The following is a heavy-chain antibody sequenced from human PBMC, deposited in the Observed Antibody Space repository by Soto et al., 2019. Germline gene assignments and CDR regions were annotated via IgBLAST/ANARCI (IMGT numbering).Heavy chain of an antibody. CDR1: GYTFTSYY. CDR2: INPSGGST. D-gene: IGHD2-2*02. V-gene: IGHV1-46*01. J-gene: IGHJ6*02. Sequence: GDSVQVYCKASGYTFTSYYMHWVRQAPGQGLEWMGIINPSGGSTSYAQKFQGRVTMTRDTSTSTVYMELSSLRSEDTAVYYCARDYVNCSSTSCYSYYYYGMDVWGQGTTVTVSS. CDR3: ARDYVNCSSTSCYSYYYYGMDV.